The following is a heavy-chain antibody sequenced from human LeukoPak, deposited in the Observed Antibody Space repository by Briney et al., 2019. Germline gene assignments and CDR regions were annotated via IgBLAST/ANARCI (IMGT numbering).Heavy chain of an antibody. CDR2: IYHSGST. CDR3: ARDPAESTAITPDWYFDL. Sequence: SETLSLTCTVSGYSISSGYYWGWIRQPPGKRLEWIGSIYHSGSTYYNPSLKSRVTISVDTSKNQFSLKLSSVTAADTAVYYCARDPAESTAITPDWYFDLWGRGTLVTVSS. V-gene: IGHV4-38-2*02. CDR1: GYSISSGYY. J-gene: IGHJ2*01. D-gene: IGHD4-23*01.